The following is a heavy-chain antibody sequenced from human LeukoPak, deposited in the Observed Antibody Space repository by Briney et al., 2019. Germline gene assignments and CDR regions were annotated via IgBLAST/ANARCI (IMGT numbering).Heavy chain of an antibody. CDR2: IKQDGTEK. V-gene: IGHV3-7*01. CDR3: ARTFRLGHN. Sequence: PGGSLRLSCAASGFTFTTYWMSWVRQAPGKGLEWVANIKQDGTEKYYVDSVKGRFTISRDNARNSLYLQMNSLRVEDTAVYYCARTFRLGHNWGQGTLVTVSS. CDR1: GFTFTTYW. J-gene: IGHJ4*02. D-gene: IGHD2/OR15-2a*01.